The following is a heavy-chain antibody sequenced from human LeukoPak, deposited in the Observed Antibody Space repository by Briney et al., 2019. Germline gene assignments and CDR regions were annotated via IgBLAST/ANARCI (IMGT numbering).Heavy chain of an antibody. J-gene: IGHJ4*02. CDR1: GYTFTGYY. D-gene: IGHD3-22*01. CDR3: ARDLEYYYDSSGSPFI. V-gene: IGHV1-2*02. Sequence: ASVKVSCKAAGYTFTGYYMHWVRQAPGQGLEWRGWINPNSGGTNYAQKFQGGVTMPRDPSIRPAYMVLSRMRSDDPAVYYCARDLEYYYDSSGSPFIWGQGTLVTVSS. CDR2: INPNSGGT.